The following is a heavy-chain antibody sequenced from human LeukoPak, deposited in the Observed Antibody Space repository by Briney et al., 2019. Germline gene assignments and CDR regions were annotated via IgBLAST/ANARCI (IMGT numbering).Heavy chain of an antibody. Sequence: ASVKVSCKASGYTFTSYDINWVRQATGQGLEWLGWMNPNSGNTGYAQKFQGRVTMTRNTSISTAYMELSSLRSEDTAVYYCARVKRISSTFDPWGQGTLVTVSS. J-gene: IGHJ5*02. D-gene: IGHD2-15*01. CDR2: MNPNSGNT. V-gene: IGHV1-8*01. CDR1: GYTFTSYD. CDR3: ARVKRISSTFDP.